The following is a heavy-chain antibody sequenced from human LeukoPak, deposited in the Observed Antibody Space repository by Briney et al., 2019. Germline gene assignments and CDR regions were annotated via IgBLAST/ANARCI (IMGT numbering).Heavy chain of an antibody. CDR1: GGSISSGDYY. CDR3: ASRTAPKYYYYYYGMDV. V-gene: IGHV4-30-4*01. J-gene: IGHJ6*02. Sequence: SQTLSLTCTVSGGSISSGDYYWSWIRQPPGKGLEWIGYIYYSGSTYYNPSLKSRVTISVDTSKNQFSLKLSSVTAADTAVYYCASRTAPKYYYYYYGMDVWGQGTTVTVSS. CDR2: IYYSGST. D-gene: IGHD2-8*02.